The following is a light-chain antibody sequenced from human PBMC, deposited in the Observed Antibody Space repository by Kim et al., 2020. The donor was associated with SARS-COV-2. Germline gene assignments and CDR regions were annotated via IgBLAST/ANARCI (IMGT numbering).Light chain of an antibody. V-gene: IGKV1-13*02. CDR3: QQFYSYAPIT. Sequence: VGDRVTIACLASQGIRTTLAWYQHRPGKPTVLLIYGSSTLESGAPSRFGCSASGTDFTLTISCLQPEVFATYFCQQFYSYAPITLGQGTRLEI. J-gene: IGKJ5*01. CDR2: GSS. CDR1: QGIRTT.